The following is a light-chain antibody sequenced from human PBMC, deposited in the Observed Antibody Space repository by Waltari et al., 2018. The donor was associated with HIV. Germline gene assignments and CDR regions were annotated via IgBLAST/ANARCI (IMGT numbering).Light chain of an antibody. CDR1: SGHSNYA. V-gene: IGLV4-69*02. CDR3: QTWGTGIRV. CDR2: VNSDGRH. J-gene: IGLJ3*02. Sequence: QLVLTQSPSASASLGASVKLTCTLSSGHSNYAIAWHPQRPEKGPRYFMKVNSDGRHSKVDGSSDRFSGSSSGAERHLIISSLQSEDEADYYCQTWGTGIRVFGGGTKLTVL.